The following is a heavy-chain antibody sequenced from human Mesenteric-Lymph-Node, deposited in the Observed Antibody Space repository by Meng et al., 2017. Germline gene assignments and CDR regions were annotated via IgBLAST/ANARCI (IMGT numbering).Heavy chain of an antibody. D-gene: IGHD3-9*01. V-gene: IGHV3-23*01. J-gene: IGHJ4*02. Sequence: VLVLYFGGSSVRAGGPLRLHCADSGFTFSRYALSLVRPSPAKSLVWVAQSKGYGSSISYAASVRRRFTICSDNAKNTLYLHMRSLRAEDSAVYYCAGTHADTPPCLTNWGQGTLVTVSS. CDR1: GFTFSRYA. CDR3: AGTHADTPPCLTN. CDR2: SKGYGSSI.